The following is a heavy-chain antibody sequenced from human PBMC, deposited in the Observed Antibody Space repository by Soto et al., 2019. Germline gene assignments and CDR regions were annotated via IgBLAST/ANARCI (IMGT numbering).Heavy chain of an antibody. CDR3: YITMVRGVIIKDAFDI. V-gene: IGHV3-23*01. Sequence: EVQLLESGGGLVQPGGSLRLSCAASGFTFSSYAMSWVRQAPGKGLEWVSAISGSGGSTYYADSVKGRFTISRDNSKNTLYLQMNSLRAEDTTVYYYYITMVRGVIIKDAFDIWGQGTMVTVSS. J-gene: IGHJ3*02. CDR1: GFTFSSYA. D-gene: IGHD3-10*01. CDR2: ISGSGGST.